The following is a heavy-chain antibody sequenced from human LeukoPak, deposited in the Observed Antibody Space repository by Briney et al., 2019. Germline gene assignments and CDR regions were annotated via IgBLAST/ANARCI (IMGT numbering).Heavy chain of an antibody. CDR1: GGSFSGYY. CDR2: INHSGST. D-gene: IGHD3-16*01. J-gene: IGHJ5*02. V-gene: IGHV4-34*01. CDR3: ASLVLPWFDP. Sequence: SETLSLTCAVYGGSFSGYYWSWILHPPGKGLEWIGEINHSGSTNYNTSLKSRVTISVDTSKNRFSLKLSSVTAADTAVYYCASLVLPWFDPWGQGTLVTVSS.